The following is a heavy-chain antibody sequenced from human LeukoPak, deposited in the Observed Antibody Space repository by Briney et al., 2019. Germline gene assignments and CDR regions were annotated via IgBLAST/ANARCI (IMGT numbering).Heavy chain of an antibody. J-gene: IGHJ4*02. Sequence: GGSLRLSCAASGFTVSSNYMSRVRQAPGKGLEWVSYISSSSSTIYYADSVKGRFTISRDNAKNSLYLQMNSLRAEDTAVYYCARAQAVGATGAFDYWGQGTLVTVSS. V-gene: IGHV3-48*01. D-gene: IGHD1-26*01. CDR2: ISSSSSTI. CDR1: GFTVSSNY. CDR3: ARAQAVGATGAFDY.